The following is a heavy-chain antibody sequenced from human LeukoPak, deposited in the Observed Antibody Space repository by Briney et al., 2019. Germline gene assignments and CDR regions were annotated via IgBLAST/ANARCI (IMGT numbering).Heavy chain of an antibody. V-gene: IGHV3-23*01. CDR1: GFTFSSYA. Sequence: GGSLRLSCAASGFTFSSYAMSWVRQAPGKGLEWVSAISGSGGSTYYADSVKGRFTISRDNSKNTLYLQMNSLRAEDTGVYYCAKGGGSITMVRGVIYYWGQGTLVTVSS. CDR3: AKGGGSITMVRGVIYY. J-gene: IGHJ4*02. CDR2: ISGSGGST. D-gene: IGHD3-10*01.